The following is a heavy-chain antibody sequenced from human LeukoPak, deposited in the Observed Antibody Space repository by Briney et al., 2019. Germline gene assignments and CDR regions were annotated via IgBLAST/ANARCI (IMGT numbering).Heavy chain of an antibody. CDR2: ISYDGSNK. D-gene: IGHD2-21*02. J-gene: IGHJ3*02. Sequence: PGGSLRLSCAASGFTFSSYGMHWVRQAPGKGLEWVAVISYDGSNKYYADSVKGRFTISRDNSKNTLYLQMNSLRAEDTAVYYCAKDLGDWGAFDIWGQGTMVTVSS. CDR1: GFTFSSYG. CDR3: AKDLGDWGAFDI. V-gene: IGHV3-30*18.